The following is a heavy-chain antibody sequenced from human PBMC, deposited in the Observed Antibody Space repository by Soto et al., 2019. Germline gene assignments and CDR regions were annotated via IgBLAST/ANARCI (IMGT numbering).Heavy chain of an antibody. J-gene: IGHJ4*02. CDR1: GFTFSSYS. CDR2: ISSSSSYI. CDR3: ASLSITMIVVESERGSDY. V-gene: IGHV3-21*01. Sequence: GGSLRLSCAASGFTFSSYSMNWVRQAPGKGLEWVSSISSSSSYIYYADSVKGRFTISRDNAKNSLYLQRNSLRAEDTAVYYCASLSITMIVVESERGSDYWGQGTLVTVSS. D-gene: IGHD3-22*01.